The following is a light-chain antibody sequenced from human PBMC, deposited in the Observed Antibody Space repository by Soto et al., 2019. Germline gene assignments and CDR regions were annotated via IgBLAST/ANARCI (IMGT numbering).Light chain of an antibody. V-gene: IGLV2-14*01. J-gene: IGLJ1*01. CDR2: EVS. Sequence: QSALTQPASVSGSPGQSITISCTGTSSDVGRYNHVSWYQHHPGKAPKLIISEVSNRPSGVSNRFSGSKSGYTASLTISGLQDEDEADYYCNSHTSGDFRVFGTGTKVTVL. CDR3: NSHTSGDFRV. CDR1: SSDVGRYNH.